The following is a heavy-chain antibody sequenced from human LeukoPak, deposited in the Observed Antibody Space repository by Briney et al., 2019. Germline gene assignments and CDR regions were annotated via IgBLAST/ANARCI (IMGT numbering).Heavy chain of an antibody. CDR1: GFTFSSCT. Sequence: PGGSLRLSCAASGFTFSSCTINWVRQAPGKGLEWVSSISSSGSYIYYADSVKGRFTVSRDNAKNSLYLQMKSLRAEDTAVYYCARDRGSRRYNNGYSEYWGQGTLVTVSS. J-gene: IGHJ4*02. V-gene: IGHV3-21*01. CDR3: ARDRGSRRYNNGYSEY. D-gene: IGHD5-18*01. CDR2: ISSSGSYI.